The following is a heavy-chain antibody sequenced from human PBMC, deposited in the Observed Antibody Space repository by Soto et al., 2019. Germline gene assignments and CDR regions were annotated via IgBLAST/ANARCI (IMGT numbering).Heavy chain of an antibody. CDR1: GFTFSSFG. D-gene: IGHD6-19*01. CDR2: ILYDGSNK. V-gene: IGHV3-30*18. Sequence: VQLVESGGGLVKPGGSLRLSCAASGFTFSSFGMHWVRQAPGKGLEWVAVILYDGSNKYYADSVKGRFTISRDNSKNTLYLQMNSLRAEDTAVFYCAKPTVPFGRTVVAGPFDNWGQGTLVTVSS. J-gene: IGHJ4*02. CDR3: AKPTVPFGRTVVAGPFDN.